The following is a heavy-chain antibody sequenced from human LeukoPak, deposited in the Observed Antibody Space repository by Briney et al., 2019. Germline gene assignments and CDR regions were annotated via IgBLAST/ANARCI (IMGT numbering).Heavy chain of an antibody. Sequence: PGGSLRLSCAASGFTFSNYEMNWVRQAPGKGLEWVSYISTSGRTIYYADSVKGRFTISRDNAKNSLYLQMNSLRAEDTAVYYCARDRDYYGSGSYYNRYFDYWGQGTLVTVSS. CDR2: ISTSGRTI. J-gene: IGHJ4*02. CDR1: GFTFSNYE. CDR3: ARDRDYYGSGSYYNRYFDY. V-gene: IGHV3-48*03. D-gene: IGHD3-10*01.